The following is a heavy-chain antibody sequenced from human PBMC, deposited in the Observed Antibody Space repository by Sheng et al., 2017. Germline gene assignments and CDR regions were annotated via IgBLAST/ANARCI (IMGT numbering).Heavy chain of an antibody. CDR1: GGSISTYY. CDR3: ARENTLIGGALH. Sequence: QVQLQESGPGLVKPSETLSLTCTVSGGSISTYYWSWIRQPPGKGLEWIGYIYSSGSTNYNPSLKSRVTISVDTSKNQFSLKLRSVTAADTAVYYCARENTLIGGALHWGQERWSPSPQ. J-gene: IGHJ4*01. V-gene: IGHV4-59*01. D-gene: IGHD3-16*01. CDR2: IYSSGST.